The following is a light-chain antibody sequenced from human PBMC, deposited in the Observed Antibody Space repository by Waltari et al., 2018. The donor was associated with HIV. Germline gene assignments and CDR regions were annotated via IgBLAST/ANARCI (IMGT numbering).Light chain of an antibody. J-gene: IGKJ5*01. Sequence: EIVMTQSPATLSVSPGERATLSCRASQSVSNNLAWYQQKPGQAPRLLIFSASARAAGIPARFSGSGSGTDFTLTISSPQSEDSAVYYCQHYNNRPPLTFGQGTRLEI. CDR1: QSVSNN. V-gene: IGKV3-15*01. CDR2: SAS. CDR3: QHYNNRPPLT.